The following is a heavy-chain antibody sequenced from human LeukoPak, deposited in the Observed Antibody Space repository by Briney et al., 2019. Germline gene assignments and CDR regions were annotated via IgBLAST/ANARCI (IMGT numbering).Heavy chain of an antibody. Sequence: GGSLRLSCAASGFTFSSFWMIWVRQAPGKGLEWVANVKQDGSEKYYVDSVKGRFTISRDNAKNSLYLQMNSLRVEDTAVYYCARDGDSSGYYSHDAFDIWGQGTMVTVSS. CDR2: VKQDGSEK. CDR1: GFTFSSFW. D-gene: IGHD3-22*01. V-gene: IGHV3-7*01. CDR3: ARDGDSSGYYSHDAFDI. J-gene: IGHJ3*02.